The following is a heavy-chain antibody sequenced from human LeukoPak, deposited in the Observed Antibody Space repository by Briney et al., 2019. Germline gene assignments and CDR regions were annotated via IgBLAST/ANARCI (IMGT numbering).Heavy chain of an antibody. D-gene: IGHD6-13*01. CDR3: ARDFLSGYSSSWYPDYYYYYGMDV. V-gene: IGHV3-30-3*01. Sequence: GRSLRLSCAASGCTFSSYAMHWVRQAPGKGLEWVAVISYDGSNKYYADSVKGRFTISRDNTKNTLYLQMNSLRAEDTAVYYCARDFLSGYSSSWYPDYYYYYGMDVWGQGTTVTVSS. CDR2: ISYDGSNK. CDR1: GCTFSSYA. J-gene: IGHJ6*02.